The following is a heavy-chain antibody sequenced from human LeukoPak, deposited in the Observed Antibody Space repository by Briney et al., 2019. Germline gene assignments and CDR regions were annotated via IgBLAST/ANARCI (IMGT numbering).Heavy chain of an antibody. J-gene: IGHJ4*02. Sequence: GGSLRLSCAASGFSFDSFSMNWVRQAPGKGLEWVASLSSSSSYIDYVDSPKGRFTISRDNAQNSLYLQMNSLRAEDTAVYYCVREAATFDSWGQGTLVTVSS. D-gene: IGHD6-13*01. CDR3: VREAATFDS. CDR2: LSSSSSYI. V-gene: IGHV3-21*01. CDR1: GFSFDSFS.